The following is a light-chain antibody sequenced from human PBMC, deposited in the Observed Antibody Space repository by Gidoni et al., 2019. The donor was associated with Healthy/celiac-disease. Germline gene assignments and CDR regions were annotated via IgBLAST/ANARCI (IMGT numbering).Light chain of an antibody. CDR1: QSLSSW. V-gene: IGKV1-5*03. CDR3: QQYNSYSRT. J-gene: IGKJ1*01. CDR2: KAS. Sequence: DIQMTQSPSTLSASVGDRVTITCRASQSLSSWLAWYQQKPGKAPKLLIYKASSLDSGVPSRFSGSGSGTEFTLTISSLQPDDFETYYCQQYNSYSRTFGQGTKVEIK.